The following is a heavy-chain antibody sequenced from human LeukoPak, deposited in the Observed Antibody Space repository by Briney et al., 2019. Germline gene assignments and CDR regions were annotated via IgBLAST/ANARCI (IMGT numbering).Heavy chain of an antibody. CDR2: IVVGSGNT. D-gene: IGHD3-22*01. CDR1: GFTFTSSA. V-gene: IGHV1-58*02. CDR3: ARGGGSSGYYNWFDP. J-gene: IGHJ5*02. Sequence: GASVKVSCKASGFTFTSSAMQWVRQARGQRPEWIGWIVVGSGNTNYAQKFQERVTITRDMSTSTAYMELRSLRSDDTAVYYCARGGGSSGYYNWFDPWGQGTLVTVSS.